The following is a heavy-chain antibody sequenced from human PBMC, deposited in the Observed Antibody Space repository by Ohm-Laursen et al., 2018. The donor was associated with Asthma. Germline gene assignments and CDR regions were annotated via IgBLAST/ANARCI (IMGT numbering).Heavy chain of an antibody. V-gene: IGHV3-7*01. Sequence: SLRLSCAASGVAFTDSWMSWVRQLLGGSLEWVAKINPLGYEKYYMDSVRGRLTVSRDNAKNSLYLEMNSLRVEDTAVYYCVTDAWWSYVHWGLGTLVTVSS. D-gene: IGHD1-26*01. J-gene: IGHJ4*02. CDR2: INPLGYEK. CDR1: GVAFTDSW. CDR3: VTDAWWSYVH.